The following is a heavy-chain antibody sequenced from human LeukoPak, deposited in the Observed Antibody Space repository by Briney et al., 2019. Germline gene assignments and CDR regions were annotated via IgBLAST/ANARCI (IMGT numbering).Heavy chain of an antibody. J-gene: IGHJ4*02. CDR1: GFAFSSYS. CDR2: IYSGGST. V-gene: IGHV3-53*01. D-gene: IGHD3-22*01. Sequence: GGSLRLSCAASGFAFSSYSMNWVRQAPGKGLEWVSVIYSGGSTYYADSVKGRFTISRDNSKNTLYLQMNSLRAEDTAVYYCAIPGGYYDSSGYYYNDYWGQGTLVTVSS. CDR3: AIPGGYYDSSGYYYNDY.